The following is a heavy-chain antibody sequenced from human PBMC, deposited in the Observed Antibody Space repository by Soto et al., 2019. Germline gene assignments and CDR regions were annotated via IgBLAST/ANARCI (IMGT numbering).Heavy chain of an antibody. D-gene: IGHD4-4*01. V-gene: IGHV5-51*01. CDR2: IYPGDSDT. CDR1: GYSFTSYW. CDR3: ARLGAVTTGYYYGMDV. J-gene: IGHJ6*02. Sequence: PGESLKISCQGSGYSFTSYWIGWVRQMPGKGLEWMGIIYPGDSDTRYSPSFQGQVTISADKSISTAYLQWSSLKASDTAMYYCARLGAVTTGYYYGMDVWGQGTTVTVSS.